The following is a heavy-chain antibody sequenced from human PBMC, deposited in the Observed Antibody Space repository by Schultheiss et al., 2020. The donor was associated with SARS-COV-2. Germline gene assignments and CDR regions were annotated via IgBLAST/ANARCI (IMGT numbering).Heavy chain of an antibody. CDR3: AREYCSSTSCYLDAFDI. Sequence: SQTLSLTCAISGDSVSSNSAAWNWIRQSPSRGLEWLGRTYYRSKWYNDYAVSVKSRITINPDTSKNQFSLQLHSVTPVDTAVYYCAREYCSSTSCYLDAFDIWGQGTMVTVSS. CDR2: TYYRSKWYN. V-gene: IGHV6-1*01. CDR1: GDSVSSNSAA. J-gene: IGHJ3*02. D-gene: IGHD2-2*01.